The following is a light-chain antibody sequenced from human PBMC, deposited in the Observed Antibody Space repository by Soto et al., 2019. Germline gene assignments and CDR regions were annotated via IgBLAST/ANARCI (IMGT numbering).Light chain of an antibody. CDR2: EVS. CDR3: CSFAGFSTYV. Sequence: QSALTQPASVSGSPGQSITISCTGTSSDVGGYNYVSWYQQHPGKAPKLMIYEVSNRPSGVSNRFSGSKSGNTASLTISGLQPEDEADYYCCSFAGFSTYVFGTGTKLTVL. J-gene: IGLJ1*01. V-gene: IGLV2-23*02. CDR1: SSDVGGYNY.